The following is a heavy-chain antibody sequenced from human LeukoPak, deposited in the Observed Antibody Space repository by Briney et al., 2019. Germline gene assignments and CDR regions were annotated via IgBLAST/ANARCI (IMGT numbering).Heavy chain of an antibody. CDR1: GSSFTSYW. D-gene: IGHD1-26*01. CDR2: IYAGDSDT. V-gene: IGHV5-51*01. CDR3: ARRGSSRNFDY. Sequence: GGSLETSCKGSGSSFTSYWIGWVRQLPGKGLEGMGIIYAGDSDTRNSPSFQGHVSISADKSIISAYLQWSSLKASDAAMYYCARRGSSRNFDYWGQGTLVAVSS. J-gene: IGHJ4*02.